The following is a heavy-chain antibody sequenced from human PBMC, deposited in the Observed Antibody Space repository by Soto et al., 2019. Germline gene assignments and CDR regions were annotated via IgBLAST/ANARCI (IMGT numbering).Heavy chain of an antibody. Sequence: GGSLRLSCAASGFTFSSYWMHWVRQAPGKGLVWVSRINPDGSATNYADSVKGRFTISRDNAKNTLYLQMNSLRAEDTAVYYCAKGRMVRGDMGYWGQGTLVTVSS. CDR1: GFTFSSYW. CDR3: AKGRMVRGDMGY. CDR2: INPDGSAT. D-gene: IGHD3-10*01. J-gene: IGHJ4*02. V-gene: IGHV3-74*01.